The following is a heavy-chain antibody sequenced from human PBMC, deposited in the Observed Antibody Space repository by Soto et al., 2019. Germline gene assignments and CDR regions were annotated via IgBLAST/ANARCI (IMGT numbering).Heavy chain of an antibody. CDR1: GVTFSSTA. J-gene: IGHJ3*02. V-gene: IGHV1-58*01. CDR3: AAESADAFDI. CDR2: IVVGSGNT. Sequence: GASVKVSCKASGVTFSSTAVQSARQASGQRLEWIGGIVVGSGNTNYAQKFQERVTITRDMSTSTAYMELSSLRSEVTAVDYCAAESADAFDIWGQGTMVTVTS.